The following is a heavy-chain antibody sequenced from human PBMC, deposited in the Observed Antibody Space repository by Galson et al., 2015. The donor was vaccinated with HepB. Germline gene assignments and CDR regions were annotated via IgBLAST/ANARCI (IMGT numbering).Heavy chain of an antibody. CDR2: ISGSGTT. Sequence: SLRLSCAASAFTFTNYGTNWVRQAPGKGLEWVSTISGSGTTYYADSVKGRFIISRDNSKNTVYMQMSSLRAEDTAVYYCARMMAYDTTGSSDYWGQGTLVTVSS. V-gene: IGHV3-23*01. J-gene: IGHJ4*02. D-gene: IGHD3-22*01. CDR1: AFTFTNYG. CDR3: ARMMAYDTTGSSDY.